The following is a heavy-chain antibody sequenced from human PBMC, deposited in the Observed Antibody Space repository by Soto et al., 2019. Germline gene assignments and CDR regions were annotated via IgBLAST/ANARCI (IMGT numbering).Heavy chain of an antibody. CDR3: AHSPSIVDTMSFDY. D-gene: IGHD5-12*01. Sequence: QITLKESGPTLVKPTQTLTLTCTFSGFSLSTSGVGVGWIRQPPGKALEWLALIYWNDDKRYSPSLKSRLTITKDTSKNQVVLTMTNMDPVDTATYYCAHSPSIVDTMSFDYWGQGTLVTVSS. CDR1: GFSLSTSGVG. CDR2: IYWNDDK. J-gene: IGHJ4*02. V-gene: IGHV2-5*01.